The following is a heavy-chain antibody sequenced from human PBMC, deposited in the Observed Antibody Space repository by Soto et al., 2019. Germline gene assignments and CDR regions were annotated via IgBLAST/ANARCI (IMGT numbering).Heavy chain of an antibody. V-gene: IGHV3-7*01. J-gene: IGHJ3*02. D-gene: IGHD1-1*01. Sequence: SLRLSCAASGFTFSNYWMSWVRQAPGKGLEWVANIKQDGSEKYYVDSVKGRFTISRDNAKNSLYLQMNSLRAEDTAVYYCARNLQNAFDIWGQGTMVTV. CDR2: IKQDGSEK. CDR3: ARNLQNAFDI. CDR1: GFTFSNYW.